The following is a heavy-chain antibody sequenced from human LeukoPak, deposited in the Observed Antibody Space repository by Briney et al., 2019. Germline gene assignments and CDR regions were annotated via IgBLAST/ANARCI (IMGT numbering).Heavy chain of an antibody. Sequence: PGGSLRLSCAASGFTFSSYAMHWVRQAPGKGLEWVAVISYDGSNKYYADSVKGRFTISRDSSKNTLYLQMNSLRAEDTAVYYCARDRVAVAGTPLMYYYYGMDVWGQGTTVTVSS. CDR3: ARDRVAVAGTPLMYYYYGMDV. D-gene: IGHD6-19*01. V-gene: IGHV3-30-3*01. CDR2: ISYDGSNK. CDR1: GFTFSSYA. J-gene: IGHJ6*02.